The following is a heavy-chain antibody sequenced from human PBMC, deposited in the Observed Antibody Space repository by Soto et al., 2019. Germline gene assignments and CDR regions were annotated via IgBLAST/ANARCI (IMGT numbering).Heavy chain of an antibody. CDR2: VSNSGSP. V-gene: IGHV4-39*01. Sequence: QLQLQESGPGLVKSSETLSLTCSVSGASVSRSHYWGWIRQPPGKGLERIGSVSNSGSPYYRPSCKSRSALSIDTSNTQYSRRVRSVTATDTAVYFCARHYNTGAFFDYWGQGKLVTVSS. CDR1: GASVSRSHY. J-gene: IGHJ4*02. D-gene: IGHD1-20*01. CDR3: ARHYNTGAFFDY.